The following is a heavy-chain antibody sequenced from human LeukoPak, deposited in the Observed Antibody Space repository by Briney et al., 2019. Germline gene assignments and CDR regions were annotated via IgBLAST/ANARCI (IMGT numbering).Heavy chain of an antibody. CDR2: VHLSGAS. D-gene: IGHD1-26*01. J-gene: IGHJ4*02. V-gene: IGHV4-4*02. CDR3: ARGSGAFSPFGF. Sequence: PSGTLSLTCAVSGGSILSTNWWSWVRQPPGKGLEWIGEVHLSGASNYNPSLKSRVSMSIDKSRNHLSLELTSVTAADTAIYYCARGSGAFSPFGFWGQGTLVTVSS. CDR1: GGSILSTNW.